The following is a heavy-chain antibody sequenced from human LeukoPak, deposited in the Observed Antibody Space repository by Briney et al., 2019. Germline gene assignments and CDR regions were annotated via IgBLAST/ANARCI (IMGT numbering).Heavy chain of an antibody. D-gene: IGHD3-3*01. CDR2: MNPNSGNT. Sequence: ASVKVSCKASGYTFTSYDINWVRQATGQGHEWMGWMNPNSGNTGYAQKFQGRVTMTRNTSISTAYMELSSLRSEDTAVYYCARAHYDFWSGYYNAVNWFDPWGQGTLVTVSS. V-gene: IGHV1-8*01. CDR1: GYTFTSYD. J-gene: IGHJ5*02. CDR3: ARAHYDFWSGYYNAVNWFDP.